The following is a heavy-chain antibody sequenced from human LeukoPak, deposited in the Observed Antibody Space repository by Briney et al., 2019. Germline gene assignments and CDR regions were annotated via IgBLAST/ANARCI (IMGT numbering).Heavy chain of an antibody. Sequence: GASVKVSCKASGYRFSDYYVHWVRQAPGQGLEWMGWINPNNGGTNYAQRFYGRVTMTRDTSITTAYMELNRLTSDDTAAYYRARELGFCSSTSCPLYHYWGQGTLVTVSS. V-gene: IGHV1-2*02. CDR2: INPNNGGT. CDR3: ARELGFCSSTSCPLYHY. D-gene: IGHD2-2*01. J-gene: IGHJ4*02. CDR1: GYRFSDYY.